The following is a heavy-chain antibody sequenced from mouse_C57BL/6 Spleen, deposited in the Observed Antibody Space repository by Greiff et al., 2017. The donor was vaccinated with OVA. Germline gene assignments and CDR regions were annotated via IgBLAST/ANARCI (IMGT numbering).Heavy chain of an antibody. J-gene: IGHJ3*01. D-gene: IGHD2-5*01. Sequence: EVQLVESGGGLVKPGGSLKLSCAASGFTFSSYAMSWVRQTPEKRLEWVATISDGGSYIYYPDTVKGRFTISRDNAKNNLYLQMSHLKSEDTAMYYCARDLYYSNLFAYWGQGTLVTVSA. CDR1: GFTFSSYA. CDR3: ARDLYYSNLFAY. V-gene: IGHV5-4*01. CDR2: ISDGGSYI.